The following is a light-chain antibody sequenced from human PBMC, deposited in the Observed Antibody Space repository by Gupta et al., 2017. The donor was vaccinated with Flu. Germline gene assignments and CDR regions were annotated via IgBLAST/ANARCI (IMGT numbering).Light chain of an antibody. Sequence: SSGVGGYDYVSWFQQHPGKVPKFMIYDVSIRTSGISNLFSGSKSGNTAYLTIFGLQPEDEADYYYSSYSRSSTLMLFGGGTKLTVL. CDR1: SSGVGGYDY. J-gene: IGLJ2*01. CDR3: SSYSRSSTLML. CDR2: DVS. V-gene: IGLV2-14*03.